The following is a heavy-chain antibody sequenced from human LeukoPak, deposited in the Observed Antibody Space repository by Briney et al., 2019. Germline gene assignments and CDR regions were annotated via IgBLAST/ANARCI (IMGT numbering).Heavy chain of an antibody. CDR2: ISGGGDAT. CDR3: GRLSGTFGTTSRIFDY. CDR1: GFCFVTYA. V-gene: IGHV3-23*01. Sequence: GGSLRLSCAASGFCFVTYAMIWVRRTPGKGLEWVSAISGGGDATYYTDFVKGRFTISRHNSQSTVYLRLNRLRPTHTAVSEGGRLSGTFGTTSRIFDYWGQGVLVTVSS. J-gene: IGHJ4*02. D-gene: IGHD1-1*01.